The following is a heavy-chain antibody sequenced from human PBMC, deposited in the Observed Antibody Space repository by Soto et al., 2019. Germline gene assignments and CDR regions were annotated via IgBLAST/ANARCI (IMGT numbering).Heavy chain of an antibody. CDR3: ARTVVVAAAQYYYYGMDV. V-gene: IGHV1-18*01. J-gene: IGHJ6*02. CDR1: GYTFTSYG. CDR2: ISAYNGNT. D-gene: IGHD2-15*01. Sequence: ASVKVSCKASGYTFTSYGISWVRQAPGQGLEWMGWISAYNGNTNYAQKLQGRVTITADESTRTAHMELSSLRSEDTAVYYCARTVVVAAAQYYYYGMDVWGQGTTVTVSS.